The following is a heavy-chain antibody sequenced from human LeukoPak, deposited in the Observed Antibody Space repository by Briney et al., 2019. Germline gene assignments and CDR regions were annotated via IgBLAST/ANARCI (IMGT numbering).Heavy chain of an antibody. CDR1: GASISGSGYY. Sequence: SETLSLTCAVSGASISGSGYYWGWIRQPPGKGLEWIGNIYSSGSTYYNASLQSRVTISIDTSKNQFSLRLNSVTAADTAVYYCARGPLPGIAVAGTLNARRGAFDIWGQGTMVTVSS. D-gene: IGHD6-19*01. J-gene: IGHJ3*02. CDR3: ARGPLPGIAVAGTLNARRGAFDI. V-gene: IGHV4-39*07. CDR2: IYSSGST.